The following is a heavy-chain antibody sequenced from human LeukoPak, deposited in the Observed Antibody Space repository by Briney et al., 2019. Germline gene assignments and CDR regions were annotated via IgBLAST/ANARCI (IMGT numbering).Heavy chain of an antibody. J-gene: IGHJ3*02. Sequence: SETLSLACTVSGGSISSGSYYWSWIRQPAGKGLEWIGRIYTSGSTNYNPSLKSRVTISVDTSKNQFSLKLSSVTAADTAVYYCARVIAGATGAFDSWGQGTMVTVSS. CDR3: ARVIAGATGAFDS. D-gene: IGHD1-26*01. V-gene: IGHV4-61*02. CDR1: GGSISSGSYY. CDR2: IYTSGST.